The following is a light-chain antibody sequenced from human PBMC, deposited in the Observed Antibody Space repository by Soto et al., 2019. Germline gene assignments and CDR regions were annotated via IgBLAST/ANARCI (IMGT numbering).Light chain of an antibody. CDR3: SSYAGSNNLV. CDR2: EVN. V-gene: IGLV2-8*01. J-gene: IGLJ2*01. CDR1: SSDVGNYNY. Sequence: QSALTQPPSASGSPGQSVTISCTGTSSDVGNYNYVSWYQQHPGKAPKLMIYEVNKRPSGVPDRFSGSKSGNTASLTVSGLQAEDEADYYCSSYAGSNNLVFGGGTKPTVL.